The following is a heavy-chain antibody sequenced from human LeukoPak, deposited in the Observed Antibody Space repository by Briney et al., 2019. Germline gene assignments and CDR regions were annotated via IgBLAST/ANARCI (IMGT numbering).Heavy chain of an antibody. Sequence: PGGSLRLSCAASGFTFSTYHMNWVRQAPGKGLEWVSYISSSTRTIYYADSVKGRFTISRDNAQNSPYLQMNSLRDEDTAVYYCARDYDDYGGYFDYWGQGTLVTVSS. V-gene: IGHV3-48*02. D-gene: IGHD4-17*01. CDR1: GFTFSTYH. CDR3: ARDYDDYGGYFDY. J-gene: IGHJ4*02. CDR2: ISSSTRTI.